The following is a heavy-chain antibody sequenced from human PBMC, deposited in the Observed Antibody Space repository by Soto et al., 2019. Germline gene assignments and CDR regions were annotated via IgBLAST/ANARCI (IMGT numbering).Heavy chain of an antibody. CDR1: GGSISSYY. D-gene: IGHD6-19*01. V-gene: IGHV4-59*01. CDR2: IYYSGST. Sequence: PSETLSLTCTVSGGSISSYYWSWIRQPPGKGLEWIGYIYYSGSTNYNPSLKSRVTISVDTSKNQFSLKLNSVTAADTAVYYCARAGSSGWGRRLRNHFDFWGQGTLVTVSS. J-gene: IGHJ4*02. CDR3: ARAGSSGWGRRLRNHFDF.